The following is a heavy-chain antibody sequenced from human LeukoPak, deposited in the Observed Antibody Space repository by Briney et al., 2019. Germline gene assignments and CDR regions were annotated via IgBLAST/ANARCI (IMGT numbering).Heavy chain of an antibody. CDR1: GYSFTNYG. D-gene: IGHD3-22*01. CDR2: VSNYNGRA. V-gene: IGHV1-18*01. J-gene: IGHJ5*02. CDR3: TRDYYETGAYNYDCFDP. Sequence: ASVKVSCKTSGYSFTNYGISWARQAPGQGLEWMGWVSNYNGRAHYAQSFQGRITVTAEASTNTAYMELRSLTSGYTAVYYCTRDYYETGAYNYDCFDPWGQGTRLTVSS.